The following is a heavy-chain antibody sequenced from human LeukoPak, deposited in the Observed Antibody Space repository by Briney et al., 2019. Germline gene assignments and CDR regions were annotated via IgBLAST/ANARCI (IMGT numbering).Heavy chain of an antibody. V-gene: IGHV3-9*01. Sequence: GGSLRLSCAASGFTFDDYAMHWVRHAPGKGLEWVSGISWNSGSIGYADSVKGRFTISRDNAKNSLYLQMNSLRVEDTALYYCAKDRGVGSSSNGMDVWGQGTTVTVSS. J-gene: IGHJ6*02. D-gene: IGHD6-6*01. CDR3: AKDRGVGSSSNGMDV. CDR2: ISWNSGSI. CDR1: GFTFDDYA.